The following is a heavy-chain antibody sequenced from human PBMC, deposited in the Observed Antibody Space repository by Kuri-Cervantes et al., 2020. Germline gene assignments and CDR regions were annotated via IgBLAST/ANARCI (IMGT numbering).Heavy chain of an antibody. V-gene: IGHV1-58*01. J-gene: IGHJ5*02. CDR3: ATSVAGTVGH. Sequence: SVKVSCKASGFTFTSSAVQWVRQARGQRLEWIGWIVVGSGNTNYAQKLQGRVTMTTDTSTSTAYMELRSLRSDDTAVYYCATSVAGTVGHWGQGTLVTGSS. CDR1: GFTFTSSA. D-gene: IGHD6-19*01. CDR2: IVVGSGNT.